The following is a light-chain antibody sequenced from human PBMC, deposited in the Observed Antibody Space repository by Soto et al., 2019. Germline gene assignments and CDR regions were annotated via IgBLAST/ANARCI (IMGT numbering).Light chain of an antibody. J-gene: IGKJ4*01. Sequence: DIQMTQSPSTLSASIGDRVTITCRASQSISVCLAWYRQKPGQAPEVLISHASTLERGVPSRFSGRGSGTEFTLSISSLQPHDAATYYCQQYISFPLSLGGGTKVEI. CDR3: QQYISFPLS. CDR1: QSISVC. V-gene: IGKV1-5*03. CDR2: HAS.